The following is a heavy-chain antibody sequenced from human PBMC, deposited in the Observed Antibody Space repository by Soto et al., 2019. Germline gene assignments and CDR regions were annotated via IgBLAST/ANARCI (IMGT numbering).Heavy chain of an antibody. CDR2: ISGSGGST. CDR3: AKGLEWELRLSYYYYGMDV. CDR1: GFTFRSYA. D-gene: IGHD1-26*01. Sequence: PGGSLRLSCAASGFTFRSYAMSWVRQAPGKGLEWVSAISGSGGSTYYADSVKGRFTISRDNSKNTLYLQMNSLRAEDTAVYYCAKGLEWELRLSYYYYGMDVWGQGTTVTVSS. J-gene: IGHJ6*02. V-gene: IGHV3-23*01.